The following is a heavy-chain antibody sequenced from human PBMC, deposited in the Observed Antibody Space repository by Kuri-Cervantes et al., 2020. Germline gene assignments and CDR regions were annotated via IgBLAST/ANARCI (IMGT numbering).Heavy chain of an antibody. CDR3: ARAPFDWRFDY. CDR2: IYHSGST. CDR1: GGSVSSGSYY. J-gene: IGHJ4*02. Sequence: SETLSLTCTVSGGSVSSGSYYWSWIRQPPGKGLEWIGSIYHSGSTYYNPSLKSRVTISVDTSKNQFSLKLSSVTAADTAVYYCARAPFDWRFDYWGQGTLVTVSS. D-gene: IGHD3-9*01. V-gene: IGHV4-39*07.